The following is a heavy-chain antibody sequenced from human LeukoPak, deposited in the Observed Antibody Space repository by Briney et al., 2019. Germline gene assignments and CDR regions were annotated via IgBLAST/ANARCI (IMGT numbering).Heavy chain of an antibody. Sequence: GGSLRLSCAVSGFTFRRYWMSWVRQAPGKGLEWLANIKADGSEKYYVDSVKGRFTISRDNAKNSLYLQMDSLRAEDTGVYYCARDDIATYDYWGQGTLVTVSS. CDR2: IKADGSEK. V-gene: IGHV3-7*01. D-gene: IGHD2-15*01. CDR3: ARDDIATYDY. CDR1: GFTFRRYW. J-gene: IGHJ4*02.